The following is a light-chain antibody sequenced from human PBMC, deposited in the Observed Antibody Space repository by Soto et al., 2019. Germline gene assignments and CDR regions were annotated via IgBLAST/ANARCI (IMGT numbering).Light chain of an antibody. Sequence: DVVRTHSPESLAVSLGERATINSKSSQSVLYSSNNKNYLAWYQQKPGQPPKLLIYWASTRESGVPDRFSGSGSGTDFTLTISSLQAEDVAVYYCQQYYSTPITFGQGTRLEIK. CDR3: QQYYSTPIT. V-gene: IGKV4-1*01. CDR2: WAS. CDR1: QSVLYSSNNKNY. J-gene: IGKJ5*01.